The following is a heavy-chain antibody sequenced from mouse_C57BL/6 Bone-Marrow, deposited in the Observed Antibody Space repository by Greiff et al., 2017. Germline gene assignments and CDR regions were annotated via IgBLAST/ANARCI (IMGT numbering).Heavy chain of an antibody. J-gene: IGHJ4*01. CDR3: ARHYYGRGTYAMDY. Sequence: VQLQQPGAELVRPGSSVKLSCKASGYTFTSYWMDWVKQRPGHGLEWIGNIYPSDSETPYNQKFKDKATLTVAKSSSTAYMRRSSLTSEDSAVYYCARHYYGRGTYAMDYWGQGTSVTVSS. D-gene: IGHD1-1*01. V-gene: IGHV1-61*01. CDR2: IYPSDSET. CDR1: GYTFTSYW.